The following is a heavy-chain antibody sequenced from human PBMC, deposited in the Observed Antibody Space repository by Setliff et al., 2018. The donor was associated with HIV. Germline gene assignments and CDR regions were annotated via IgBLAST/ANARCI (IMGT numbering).Heavy chain of an antibody. CDR1: GYTFTDYY. V-gene: IGHV1-2*06. J-gene: IGHJ3*02. Sequence: ASVKVSCKASGYTFTDYYMHWVRQAPGQGLEWMGRINPNSCGTNYAQNFQGRVTMTRDTSISTAYMELSRLRSDDTAVYYCARELYDYGDFHDAFDIWGQGTMVT. CDR3: ARELYDYGDFHDAFDI. CDR2: INPNSCGT. D-gene: IGHD4-17*01.